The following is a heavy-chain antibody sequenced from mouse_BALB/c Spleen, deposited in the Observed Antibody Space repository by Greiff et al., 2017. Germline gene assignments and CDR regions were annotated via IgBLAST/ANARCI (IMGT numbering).Heavy chain of an antibody. D-gene: IGHD1-1*01. CDR3: ARDYYGSSYDYYAMDY. CDR2: IWAGGST. Sequence: VHLVESGPGLVAPSQSLSITCTVSGFSLTSYGVHWVRQPPGKGLEWLGVIWAGGSTNYNSALMSRLSISKDNSKSQVFLKMNSLQTDDTAMYYCARDYYGSSYDYYAMDYWGQGTSVTVSS. J-gene: IGHJ4*01. CDR1: GFSLTSYG. V-gene: IGHV2-9*02.